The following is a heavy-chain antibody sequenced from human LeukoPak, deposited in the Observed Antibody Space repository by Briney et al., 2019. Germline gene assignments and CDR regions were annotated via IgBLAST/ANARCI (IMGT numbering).Heavy chain of an antibody. J-gene: IGHJ4*02. CDR3: ARGGNYNTDSYAY. Sequence: GGSLRLSCAVSGFTFSSYWMHWVRQAPGKGLEWVSRVNSDGSRTAYADSVKGRFTISRDNAKNTLYLEMNSLRAEDTAVYYCARGGNYNTDSYAYWGQGTLATVSS. CDR2: VNSDGSRT. V-gene: IGHV3-74*03. CDR1: GFTFSSYW. D-gene: IGHD1-14*01.